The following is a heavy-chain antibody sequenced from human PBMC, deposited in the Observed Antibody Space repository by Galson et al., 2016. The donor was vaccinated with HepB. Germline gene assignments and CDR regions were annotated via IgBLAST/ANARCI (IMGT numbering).Heavy chain of an antibody. CDR1: GFTFSSYW. V-gene: IGHV3-74*01. CDR2: INSDGSST. J-gene: IGHJ6*02. CDR3: VRGRRRFSEFFSKGMDV. D-gene: IGHD3-3*01. Sequence: SLRLSCAASGFTFSSYWMHWVRQAPGKGLVCVSRINSDGSSTNYADSVKGRFTISRDNVKNTLYLQINRLRAEDTAVYYCVRGRRRFSEFFSKGMDVWGQGTKVTVSS.